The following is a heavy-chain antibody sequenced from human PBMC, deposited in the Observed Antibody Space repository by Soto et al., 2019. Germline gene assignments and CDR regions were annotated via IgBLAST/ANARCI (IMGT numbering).Heavy chain of an antibody. CDR2: ISGSGGST. J-gene: IGHJ6*02. D-gene: IGHD3-10*01. CDR3: VRAGGSGSYYSRHYYYYGMDV. V-gene: IGHV3-23*01. Sequence: GGSLRLSCAASGFTFSSYAMSWVRQAPGKGLEWVSAISGSGGSTYYADSVKGRFTISRDNSKNTLYLQRNSLRAEDSAVYYWVRAGGSGSYYSRHYYYYGMDVWGQGTTVTVS. CDR1: GFTFSSYA.